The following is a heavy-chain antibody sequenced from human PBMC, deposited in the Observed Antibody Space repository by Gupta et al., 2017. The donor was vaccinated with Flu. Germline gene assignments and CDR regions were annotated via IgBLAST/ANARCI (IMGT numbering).Heavy chain of an antibody. V-gene: IGHV4-59*01. CDR3: TRSTFDFRSGFSPFWYFDL. CDR2: VYYTGST. Sequence: QVQLQESGPGPVKPSETLSLTCTVSGGSMTSYYWSWIRQSPGKGLEWVGYVYYTGSTKYNPSLESRVVISLDASKMQFSLNLTSVTAADTAIYYCTRSTFDFRSGFSPFWYFDLWGRGSLVSVSS. D-gene: IGHD3-3*01. CDR1: GGSMTSYY. J-gene: IGHJ2*01.